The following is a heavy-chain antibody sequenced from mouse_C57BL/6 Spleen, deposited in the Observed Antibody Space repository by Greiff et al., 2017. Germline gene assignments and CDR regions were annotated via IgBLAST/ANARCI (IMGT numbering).Heavy chain of an antibody. Sequence: QVQLQESGAELARPGASVKLSCKASGYTFTSYGISWVKQRTGQGLEWIGEIYPRSGSTYYNEKFKGKATLTADKSSSTAYMELRSLTSEDSAVYVCAQITTVVAGGYWGQGTTLTVYS. CDR2: IYPRSGST. V-gene: IGHV1-81*01. CDR3: AQITTVVAGGY. D-gene: IGHD1-1*01. J-gene: IGHJ2*01. CDR1: GYTFTSYG.